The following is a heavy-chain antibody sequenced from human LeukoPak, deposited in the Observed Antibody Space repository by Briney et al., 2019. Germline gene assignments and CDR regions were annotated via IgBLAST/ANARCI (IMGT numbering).Heavy chain of an antibody. CDR1: GFTFSNYG. Sequence: GGSLRLSCAASGFTFSNYGMHWLPQAPGKGLEWVAVISYDGSNKYYADSVKVRFTISRDNSKNTLYLQMNSLRAEDTAVYYCAKDPRRYSRTGGYFDYWGQGTLVTVSS. J-gene: IGHJ4*02. CDR2: ISYDGSNK. V-gene: IGHV3-30*18. D-gene: IGHD6-13*01. CDR3: AKDPRRYSRTGGYFDY.